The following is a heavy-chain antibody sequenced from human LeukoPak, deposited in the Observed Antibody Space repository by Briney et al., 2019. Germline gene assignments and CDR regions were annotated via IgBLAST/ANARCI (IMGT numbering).Heavy chain of an antibody. CDR3: AKDRGPMVRGGHNWFDP. CDR1: GFTFDDYA. D-gene: IGHD3-10*01. Sequence: GGSLRLSCAASGFTFDDYAMHWVRQAPGKGLEWVSGISWNSGSIGYADSVKGRFTISRDNAKNSLYLQMNSLRAEDTALYYCAKDRGPMVRGGHNWFDPWGQGTLVTVSS. J-gene: IGHJ5*02. CDR2: ISWNSGSI. V-gene: IGHV3-9*01.